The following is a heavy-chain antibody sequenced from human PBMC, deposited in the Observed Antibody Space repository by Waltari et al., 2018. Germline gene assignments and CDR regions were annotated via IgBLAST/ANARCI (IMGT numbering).Heavy chain of an antibody. CDR2: MNPNSGNT. CDR3: ARGGYYDSSGYPPHFQH. CDR1: GYTFTSYD. J-gene: IGHJ1*01. D-gene: IGHD3-22*01. V-gene: IGHV1-8*02. Sequence: VQLVQSGAEVKKPGATVKISCKASGYTFTSYDINWVRQATGQGLEWMGWMNPNSGNTGYAQKFQGRVTMTRNTSISTAYMELSSLRSEDTAVYYCARGGYYDSSGYPPHFQHWGQGTLVTVSS.